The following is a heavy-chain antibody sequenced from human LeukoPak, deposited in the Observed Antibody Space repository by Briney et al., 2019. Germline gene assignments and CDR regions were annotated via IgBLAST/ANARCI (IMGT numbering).Heavy chain of an antibody. CDR3: ARGYSSSWYNGFWFDP. V-gene: IGHV4-4*07. Sequence: SETLSLTCTVSGGSISSYYWSWIRQPAGKGLEWIGRIYTSGSTNYNPSLKSRVTMSVDTSKNQFSLKLSSVTAADTAVYYCARGYSSSWYNGFWFDPWGRGTLVTVSS. CDR1: GGSISSYY. D-gene: IGHD6-13*01. J-gene: IGHJ5*02. CDR2: IYTSGST.